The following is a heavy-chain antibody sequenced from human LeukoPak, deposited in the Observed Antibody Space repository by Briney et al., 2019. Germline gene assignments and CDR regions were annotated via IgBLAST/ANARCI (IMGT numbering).Heavy chain of an antibody. CDR2: INPTGGST. Sequence: GASVKVSCKASGYHFTSQYVHWVRQAPGQGLEWMGIINPTGGSTRNAQKFQGRFSMTGGTSTSTVYMELSRLRSEDTAVYYCASFYNTNDALDIWGQGTVVTVSS. CDR3: ASFYNTNDALDI. V-gene: IGHV1-46*01. CDR1: GYHFTSQY. D-gene: IGHD1-1*01. J-gene: IGHJ3*02.